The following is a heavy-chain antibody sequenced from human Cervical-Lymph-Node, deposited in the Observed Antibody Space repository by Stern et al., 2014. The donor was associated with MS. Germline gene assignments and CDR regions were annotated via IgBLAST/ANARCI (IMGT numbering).Heavy chain of an antibody. V-gene: IGHV1-2*06. CDR3: ARGTYFDYYYYGMDV. CDR1: GYPFTGNY. J-gene: IGHJ6*02. Sequence: QVQLVQSGAEVKKPGASVKVSCKASGYPFTGNYMHWVRQAPGQGLEWMGRINPNSGGTKYAQKFQGRVSMARDTSISTAYMELSRLRSDDTAVYYCARGTYFDYYYYGMDVWGQGTTVTVSS. D-gene: IGHD3-9*01. CDR2: INPNSGGT.